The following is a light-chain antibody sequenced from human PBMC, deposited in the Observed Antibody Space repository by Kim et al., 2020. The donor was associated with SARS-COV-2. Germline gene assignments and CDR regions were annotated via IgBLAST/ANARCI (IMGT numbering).Light chain of an antibody. V-gene: IGLV3-19*01. CDR2: GKD. CDR3: NSRDSNGNHLV. J-gene: IGLJ2*01. CDR1: ILRSYY. Sequence: SSELTQDPAVSVALGQTVRITCQGDILRSYYATWYQQKPGQAPVVVIYGKDNRPSGIPDRFSGSSSGNTASLTITGAQAVDEADYYCNSRDSNGNHLVFGGGTQLTVL.